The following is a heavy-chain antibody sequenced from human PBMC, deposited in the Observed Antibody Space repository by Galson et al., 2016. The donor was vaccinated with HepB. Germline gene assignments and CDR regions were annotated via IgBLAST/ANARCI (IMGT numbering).Heavy chain of an antibody. Sequence: SLRLSCAASGFVFSNFGLSWVRQAPGKGLEWVASISTRRTTYYSDSVQGRFTISRDNADNSLSLQMNSLSGDDTALYYCAKDGSCSGNLHGYFDYWGQGTLVTVSS. CDR2: ISTRRTT. D-gene: IGHD2-15*01. V-gene: IGHV3-23*01. CDR1: GFVFSNFG. CDR3: AKDGSCSGNLHGYFDY. J-gene: IGHJ4*02.